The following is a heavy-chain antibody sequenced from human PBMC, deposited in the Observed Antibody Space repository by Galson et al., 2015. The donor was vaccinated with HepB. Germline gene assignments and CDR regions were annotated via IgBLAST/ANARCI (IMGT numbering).Heavy chain of an antibody. Sequence: SLRLSCAASGFTFSSYAMSWVRQASGKGLEWVSLIYRSGGTLYADSVKGRFTISRENSKNTVYLQMNSLRAEDTAVYYCARRTGEGDDAFDFWGQGTMVTVSS. CDR1: GFTFSSYA. D-gene: IGHD7-27*01. CDR3: ARRTGEGDDAFDF. CDR2: IYRSGGT. J-gene: IGHJ3*01. V-gene: IGHV3-66*04.